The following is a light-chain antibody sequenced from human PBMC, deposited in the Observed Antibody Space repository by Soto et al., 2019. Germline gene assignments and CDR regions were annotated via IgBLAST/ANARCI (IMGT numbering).Light chain of an antibody. CDR3: NSYAGSNIYV. CDR1: SSDVGGYNF. V-gene: IGLV2-8*01. Sequence: QSALTQPPSASGSPGQSVTISCTGTSSDVGGYNFVSWYQHHPGKAPKLIIYEVNKWPSGVPNRFSGSKSGNTASLTVSGLQAVDEADYYCNSYAGSNIYVFGTGTKLTVL. J-gene: IGLJ1*01. CDR2: EVN.